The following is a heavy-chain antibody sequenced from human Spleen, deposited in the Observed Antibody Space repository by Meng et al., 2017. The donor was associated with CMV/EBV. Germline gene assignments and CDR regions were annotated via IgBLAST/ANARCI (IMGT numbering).Heavy chain of an antibody. Sequence: GESLKISCAASGFTFSSYGMHWVRQAPGKGLEWVAVIWYDGSNKYYADSVKGRFTISRDNSKNTLYLQMNSLRAEDTAVYYCAKIKIAPIEGNYFDYWGQGTLVTVSS. CDR2: IWYDGSNK. CDR3: AKIKIAPIEGNYFDY. CDR1: GFTFSSYG. D-gene: IGHD6-13*01. J-gene: IGHJ4*02. V-gene: IGHV3-33*06.